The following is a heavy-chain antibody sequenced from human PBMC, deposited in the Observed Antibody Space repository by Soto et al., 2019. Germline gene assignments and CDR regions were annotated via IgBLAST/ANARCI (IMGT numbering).Heavy chain of an antibody. V-gene: IGHV3-30*18. CDR3: AQGIVGAFPYDY. CDR1: GFTFSGSG. CDR2: ISYDGNSE. D-gene: IGHD1-26*01. Sequence: QVQLVESGGGVVQPGRSLRLSCAASGFTFSGSGMHWVRQAPGKGLEWVALISYDGNSEYYADSVKGRFTISRDNSKNTLYLQMNSLRAEDTAVYSCAQGIVGAFPYDYWGQGTLVTVSS. J-gene: IGHJ4*02.